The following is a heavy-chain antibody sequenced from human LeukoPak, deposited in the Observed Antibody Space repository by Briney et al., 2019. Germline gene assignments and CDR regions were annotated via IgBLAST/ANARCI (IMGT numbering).Heavy chain of an antibody. V-gene: IGHV3-74*01. CDR1: GFTFSSYW. CDR3: AREGQDWGPWRVYYYYYMDV. D-gene: IGHD7-27*01. CDR2: INTDGSST. Sequence: PGGSLRLSCAASGFTFSSYWMHWVRQAPGKGLVWVSRINTDGSSTSYADSVKGRFTISRDNAKNTLYLQMNSLRAEDTAVYYCAREGQDWGPWRVYYYYYMDVWGKGTTVTVSS. J-gene: IGHJ6*03.